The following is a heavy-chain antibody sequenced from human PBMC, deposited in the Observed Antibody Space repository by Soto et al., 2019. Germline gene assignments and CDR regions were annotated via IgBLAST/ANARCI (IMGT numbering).Heavy chain of an antibody. D-gene: IGHD6-19*01. CDR1: GFSFNLYG. V-gene: IGHV3-30*18. Sequence: GGSLRLSCTASGFSFNLYGMHWVRQAPGRGLERVTLVSGDGTKTYYTDSVKGRFTVSRDNSKNSLYLQMNSLRPEDTAVYYCAKPIAVAGTGHFDYWGHGTLVTVSS. J-gene: IGHJ4*01. CDR2: VSGDGTKT. CDR3: AKPIAVAGTGHFDY.